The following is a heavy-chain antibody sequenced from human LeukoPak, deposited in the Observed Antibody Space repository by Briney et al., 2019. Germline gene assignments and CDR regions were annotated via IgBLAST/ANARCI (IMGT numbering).Heavy chain of an antibody. D-gene: IGHD1-7*01. J-gene: IGHJ4*02. CDR1: GFTFSTYS. CDR2: INHSGST. Sequence: GSLRLSCAASGFTFSTYSMNWVRQPPGKGLEWIGEINHSGSTNYNPSLKSRVTISVDTSKNQFSLKLSSVTAADTAVYYCARITGTTKVDYWGQGTLVTVSS. V-gene: IGHV4-34*01. CDR3: ARITGTTKVDY.